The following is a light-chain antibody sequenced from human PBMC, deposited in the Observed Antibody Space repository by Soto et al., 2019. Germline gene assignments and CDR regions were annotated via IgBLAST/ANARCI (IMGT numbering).Light chain of an antibody. CDR2: EVN. CDR1: SSDVGSYNR. V-gene: IGLV2-18*01. CDR3: SLYISGSTYV. J-gene: IGLJ1*01. Sequence: QSALTQPPSVSGSPGPSVTISCTGTSSDVGSYNRLSWYQQPPGTAPKLIMYEVNTRPSGVPDRFSGSKSGSTASLTISGLQAEDEADYYCSLYISGSTYVFGTGTKLTVL.